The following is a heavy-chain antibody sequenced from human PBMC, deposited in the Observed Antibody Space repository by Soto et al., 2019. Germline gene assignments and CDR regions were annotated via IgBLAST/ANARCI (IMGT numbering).Heavy chain of an antibody. Sequence: GGSLRLSCAASGFSFVNYAMNWVRQAPGKGLEWVSGLSGSGTSTYYADSVKGRFTISRDNSRDTLFLQMNSLTADDAAVYYCAKATTNGGWFNPFDSWGQGALVTVSS. CDR3: AKATTNGGWFNPFDS. V-gene: IGHV3-23*01. D-gene: IGHD6-19*01. J-gene: IGHJ4*02. CDR1: GFSFVNYA. CDR2: LSGSGTST.